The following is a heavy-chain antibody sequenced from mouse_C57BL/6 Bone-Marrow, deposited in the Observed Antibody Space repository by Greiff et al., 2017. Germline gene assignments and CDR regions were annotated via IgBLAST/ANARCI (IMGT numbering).Heavy chain of an antibody. CDR2: ISSGGSYT. J-gene: IGHJ3*01. D-gene: IGHD2-4*01. CDR3: ARHGYDYAWFAY. V-gene: IGHV5-6*01. Sequence: EVMLVESGGDLVKPGGSLKLSCAASGFTFSSYGMSWVRQTPDKRLEWVATISSGGSYTYYPDSGKGRFTISRDNDKNTLYLQMSSLKSEDTAMYYCARHGYDYAWFAYWGQGTLVTVSA. CDR1: GFTFSSYG.